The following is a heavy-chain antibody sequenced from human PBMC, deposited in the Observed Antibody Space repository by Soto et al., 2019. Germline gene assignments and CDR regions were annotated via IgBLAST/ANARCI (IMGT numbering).Heavy chain of an antibody. V-gene: IGHV1-3*01. D-gene: IGHD2-21*02. Sequence: GASVKVSCKASGYTFTSYDINWVRQATGQRLEWMGWINAGNGNTKYSQKFQGRVTITRDTSASTAYMELSSLRSEDTAVYYCARSIVVVTALDYWGQGTLVTSPQ. CDR3: ARSIVVVTALDY. CDR2: INAGNGNT. J-gene: IGHJ4*02. CDR1: GYTFTSYD.